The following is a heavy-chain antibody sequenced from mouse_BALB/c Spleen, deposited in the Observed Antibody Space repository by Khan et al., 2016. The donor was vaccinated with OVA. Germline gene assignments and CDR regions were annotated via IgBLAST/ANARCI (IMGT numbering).Heavy chain of an antibody. CDR3: TRGGHGSPFDY. J-gene: IGHJ2*01. V-gene: IGHV1-18*01. D-gene: IGHD1-1*01. CDR1: GYTFTDYS. CDR2: ITPNNGGT. Sequence: VRLQQSGPELVKPGASVKIPCKASGYTFTDYSMDWVKQSHGKSLEWIGDITPNNGGTIYNQRFKGKATLTVDKSSSTAYMELRSLTSEDTAVYYCTRGGHGSPFDYWGQGTTLTVSS.